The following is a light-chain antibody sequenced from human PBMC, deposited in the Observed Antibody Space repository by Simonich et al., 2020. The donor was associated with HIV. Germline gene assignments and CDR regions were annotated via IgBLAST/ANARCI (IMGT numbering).Light chain of an antibody. CDR3: QQYYSSPQT. J-gene: IGKJ2*01. CDR2: WAS. CDR1: QSVLYSSNNKNY. V-gene: IGKV4-1*01. Sequence: DIVMTQSPDSLAVSLGERATINYKSSQSVLYSSNNKNYLAWYQQKLGQPPKLLIYWASTRESGVPDRFRGSGSGTDFTLTISSLLAEDVAVYYCQQYYSSPQTFGQGTKLEIK.